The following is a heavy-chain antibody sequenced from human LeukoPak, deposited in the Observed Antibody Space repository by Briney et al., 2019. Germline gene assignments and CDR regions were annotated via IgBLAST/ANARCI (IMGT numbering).Heavy chain of an antibody. J-gene: IGHJ6*02. D-gene: IGHD2-21*01. Sequence: SVKVSCKASGGTFSSYAISWVRQAPGQGLEWMGGIIPIFGTANYAQKFQGRVTITTDESTSTAYMELSSLRSDDTAVYYCARDGEGPDYYYGLDVWGQGTTVTVSS. CDR1: GGTFSSYA. CDR3: ARDGEGPDYYYGLDV. CDR2: IIPIFGTA. V-gene: IGHV1-69*05.